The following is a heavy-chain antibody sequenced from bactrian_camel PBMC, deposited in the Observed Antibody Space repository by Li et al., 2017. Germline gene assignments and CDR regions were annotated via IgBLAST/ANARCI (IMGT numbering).Heavy chain of an antibody. J-gene: IGHJ4*01. D-gene: IGHD3*01. V-gene: IGHV3S10*01. CDR2: IDTAGST. Sequence: DVQLVESGGGSVQAGGSLRLSCEVSGVIYSRDCMAWVRQPPGKAREGIASIDTAGSTAYADSVKGRFTISKDNAKNILYLQMNSLQVEDTAMYYCAAGWGGSSAWCYSPRWGQGTQVTVS. CDR1: GVIYSRDC. CDR3: AAGWGGSSAWCYSPR.